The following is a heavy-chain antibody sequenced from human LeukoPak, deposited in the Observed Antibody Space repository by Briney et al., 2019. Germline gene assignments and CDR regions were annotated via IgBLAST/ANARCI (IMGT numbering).Heavy chain of an antibody. J-gene: IGHJ4*02. Sequence: SETLSLTCTVSGGSISSYYWSWIRQPPGKGLEWIGYIYYSGSTNYNPSLKSRVTISVDTSKNQFSLKLSSVTAAGTAVYYCARVVYYYDSSGYYYFDYWGQGTLVTVSS. D-gene: IGHD3-22*01. V-gene: IGHV4-59*01. CDR1: GGSISSYY. CDR2: IYYSGST. CDR3: ARVVYYYDSSGYYYFDY.